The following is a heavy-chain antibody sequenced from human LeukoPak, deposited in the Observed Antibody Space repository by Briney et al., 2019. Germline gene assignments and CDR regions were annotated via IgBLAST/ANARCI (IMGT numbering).Heavy chain of an antibody. Sequence: GASVKVSCKASGYTFSVNYIHWVRQAPGQGLEWMGIINPSGGSTSYAQKFQGRVTMTRDMSTSTVYMELSSLRSEDTAVYYCARGGEYSSSWGGDWGQGTLVTVSS. CDR3: ARGGEYSSSWGGD. V-gene: IGHV1-46*01. CDR2: INPSGGST. J-gene: IGHJ4*02. D-gene: IGHD6-6*01. CDR1: GYTFSVNY.